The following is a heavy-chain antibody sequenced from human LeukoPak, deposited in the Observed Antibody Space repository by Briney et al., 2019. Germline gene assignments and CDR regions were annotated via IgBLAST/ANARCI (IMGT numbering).Heavy chain of an antibody. CDR3: ARYGYYAYEY. D-gene: IGHD3-3*01. V-gene: IGHV4-59*01. J-gene: IGHJ4*02. CDR1: GDSMNEYY. Sequence: SETLSLTCTVSGDSMNEYYWSWVRQPPGKGLELIGYVFYTGRTNYRPSLKNRVTISLDTSKNQFSLRLSSVTAADTAVYYCARYGYYAYEYWGQGVLVTVSS. CDR2: VFYTGRT.